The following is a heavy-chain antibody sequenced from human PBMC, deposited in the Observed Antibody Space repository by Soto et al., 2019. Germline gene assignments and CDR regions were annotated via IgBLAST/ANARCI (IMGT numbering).Heavy chain of an antibody. D-gene: IGHD5-12*01. J-gene: IGHJ4*02. CDR3: ARDRPGEDGYQSCALDY. CDR1: GFTFSTYS. CDR2: ISGSGNYT. V-gene: IGHV3-21*04. Sequence: GGSLRLSCAASGFTFSTYSMNWVRQAPGEGLEWVSSISGSGNYTHYADFLRGRFTISRDNAKTSLYLQMNSLRAEDTAVYYCARDRPGEDGYQSCALDYWGQGTLVTVSS.